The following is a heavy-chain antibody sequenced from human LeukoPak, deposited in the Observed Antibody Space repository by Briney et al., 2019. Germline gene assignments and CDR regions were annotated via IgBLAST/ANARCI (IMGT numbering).Heavy chain of an antibody. Sequence: SETLSLTCTVSGGSISSGRYYWGWLRQPPGKAPEWIGTIYYSGTTYYNPSLKSRVTISIDTSKNQFSLKLTSVTAADTAVYYCARTINSYGFPFDYWGQGTLVTVSS. CDR1: GGSISSGRYY. V-gene: IGHV4-39*07. CDR2: IYYSGTT. J-gene: IGHJ4*02. D-gene: IGHD5-18*01. CDR3: ARTINSYGFPFDY.